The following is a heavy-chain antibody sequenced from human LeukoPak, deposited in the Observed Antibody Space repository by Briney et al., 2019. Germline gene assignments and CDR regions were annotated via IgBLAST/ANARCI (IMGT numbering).Heavy chain of an antibody. CDR3: AKASSRYYYYYMDV. D-gene: IGHD6-6*01. CDR2: IRYDGSNK. CDR1: GFTFSSYG. V-gene: IGHV3-30*02. Sequence: GGSLRLSCAASGFTFSSYGMHWVRQAPGKGLEWVAFIRYDGSNKYYADSVKGRFTISRDNSKNTLYLQMNSLRAEDTAVYYCAKASSRYYYYYMDVWGKGTTVTISS. J-gene: IGHJ6*03.